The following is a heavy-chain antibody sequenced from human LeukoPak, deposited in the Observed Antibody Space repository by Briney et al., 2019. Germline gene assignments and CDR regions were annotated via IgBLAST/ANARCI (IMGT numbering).Heavy chain of an antibody. J-gene: IGHJ4*02. CDR2: MSYDGSNK. Sequence: GGSLRLSCAASGFTFSSYAMHWVRQAPGKGLEWVTLMSYDGSNKYYTDSVKGRFTISRDNSKDTLYLQMNSLRAEDTAVYYCARSTHAYSYGVDYWGQGTLVTVSS. D-gene: IGHD5-18*01. CDR1: GFTFSSYA. CDR3: ARSTHAYSYGVDY. V-gene: IGHV3-30-3*01.